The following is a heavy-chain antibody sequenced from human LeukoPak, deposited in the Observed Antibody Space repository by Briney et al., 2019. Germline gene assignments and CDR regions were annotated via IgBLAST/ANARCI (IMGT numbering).Heavy chain of an antibody. D-gene: IGHD3-10*01. V-gene: IGHV4-39*01. CDR2: IYYSVNT. CDR3: ARTRYFYNSRSYGAPYYFDY. CDR1: AGSFSSNSYY. Sequence: TSSETLSLTCAVSAGSFSSNSYYWGWIRQPPGKGRGGIGSIYYSVNTYYNPSLKSRLTIAVDTSKSQFSLRLSFVLAAAPAVYYCARTRYFYNSRSYGAPYYFDYWGQGTLVTVSS. J-gene: IGHJ4*02.